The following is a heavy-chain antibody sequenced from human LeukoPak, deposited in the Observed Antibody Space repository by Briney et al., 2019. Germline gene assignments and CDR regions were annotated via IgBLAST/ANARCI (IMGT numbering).Heavy chain of an antibody. D-gene: IGHD2-8*01. CDR2: IIPIFGTA. CDR3: ARDGSMVYAMPFDY. J-gene: IGHJ4*02. Sequence: SVKVSCKASGGTFSSYAISWVRQAPGQGLEWMGGIIPIFGTANYAQKFQGRVTITADESTSTAYMELSSLRSDDTAVYYCARDGSMVYAMPFDYWGQGTLVTVSS. V-gene: IGHV1-69*13. CDR1: GGTFSSYA.